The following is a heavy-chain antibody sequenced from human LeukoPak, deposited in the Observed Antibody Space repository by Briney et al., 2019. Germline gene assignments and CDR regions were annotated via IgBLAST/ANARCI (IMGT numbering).Heavy chain of an antibody. CDR3: ARARDSSRYYFDY. Sequence: EASVKLSCKASGGTFSNYAISWVRQAPGQGLEWMGGIIPIFGTSNYAQKFQGRVTITADESTSTAYMELSSLRSEDTAVYYCARARDSSRYYFDYWGQGTLVTVST. D-gene: IGHD6-13*01. J-gene: IGHJ4*02. V-gene: IGHV1-69*13. CDR1: GGTFSNYA. CDR2: IIPIFGTS.